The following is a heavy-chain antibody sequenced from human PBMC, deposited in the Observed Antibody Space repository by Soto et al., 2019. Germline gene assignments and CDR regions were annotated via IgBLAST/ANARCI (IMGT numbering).Heavy chain of an antibody. D-gene: IGHD3-10*01. V-gene: IGHV4-34*01. CDR2: INHSGST. Sequence: SETLSLTCAVYGGSFSGYYWSWIRQPPGKGLEWIGEINHSGSTNYNPSLKSRVTISVDTSKNQFSLKLSSVTAADTAVYYCARGPRGRFDYWGQGTLVTVSS. CDR3: ARGPRGRFDY. J-gene: IGHJ4*02. CDR1: GGSFSGYY.